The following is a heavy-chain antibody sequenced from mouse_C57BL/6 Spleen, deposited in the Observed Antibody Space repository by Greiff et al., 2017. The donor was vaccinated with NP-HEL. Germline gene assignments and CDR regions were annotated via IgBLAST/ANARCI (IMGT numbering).Heavy chain of an antibody. CDR3: ARGGVGGGYFDV. V-gene: IGHV1-80*01. CDR2: IYPGDGDT. D-gene: IGHD1-1*01. Sequence: QVQLQQSGAELVKPGASVKISCKASGYAFSSYWMNWVKQRPGKGLEWIGQIYPGDGDTNYNGKFKGKATLTADKSSSTAYMQLSSLTSEDSAVYFCARGGVGGGYFDVWGTGTTVTVSS. CDR1: GYAFSSYW. J-gene: IGHJ1*03.